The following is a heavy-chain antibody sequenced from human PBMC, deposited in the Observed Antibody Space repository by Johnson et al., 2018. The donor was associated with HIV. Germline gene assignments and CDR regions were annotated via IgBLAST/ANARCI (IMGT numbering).Heavy chain of an antibody. CDR3: ARSVGYCSGGSCSPDACDI. CDR2: ISYDGSNK. V-gene: IGHV3-30-3*01. J-gene: IGHJ3*02. CDR1: GFTFSSYA. D-gene: IGHD2-15*01. Sequence: QVQLVESGGGVVQPGRSLRLSCAASGFTFSSYAMHWVRQAPGKGLEWVAVISYDGSNKYYADSVKGRFTISRDNSKNTLYLQMNSLRAEDTAVYYCARSVGYCSGGSCSPDACDIWGQGTMVTVSS.